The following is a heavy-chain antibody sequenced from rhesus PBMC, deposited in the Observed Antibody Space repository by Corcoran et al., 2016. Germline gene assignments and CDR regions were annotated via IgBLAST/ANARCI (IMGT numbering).Heavy chain of an antibody. CDR1: GYSISSNS. CDR3: ARGNTYFDY. V-gene: IGHV4-147*01. J-gene: IGHJ4*01. CDR2: IYGRSRSA. Sequence: QVQLQESGPGLVKPSEPLSLTCAVSGYSISSNSWSWVRLPPGKGLGWIGYIYGRSRSAYYNPSLKSLVTISTDTSKNQFSLKLSSVTAADTAVYYGARGNTYFDYWGQGVLVTVSS. D-gene: IGHD1-38*01.